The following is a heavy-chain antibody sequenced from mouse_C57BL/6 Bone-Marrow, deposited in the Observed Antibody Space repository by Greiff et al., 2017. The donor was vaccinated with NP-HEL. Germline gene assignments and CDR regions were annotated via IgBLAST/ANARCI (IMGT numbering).Heavy chain of an antibody. V-gene: IGHV1-69*01. Sequence: VQLQQPGAELVMPGASVKLSCKASGYTFTSYWMHWVKQRPGQGLEWIGEIDPSDSYTNYNQKFKGKSTLTVDKSSSTAYMQLSSLTSEDSAVYYCARGATVVPFDYWGQGTSVTVSS. CDR3: ARGATVVPFDY. CDR2: IDPSDSYT. CDR1: GYTFTSYW. J-gene: IGHJ4*01. D-gene: IGHD1-1*01.